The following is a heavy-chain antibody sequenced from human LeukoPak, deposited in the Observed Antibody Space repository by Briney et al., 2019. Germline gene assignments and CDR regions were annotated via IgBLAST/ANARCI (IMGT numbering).Heavy chain of an antibody. D-gene: IGHD3-22*01. CDR2: IIPILGIA. CDR3: AGSGPGYHYDSSGSFDY. J-gene: IGHJ4*02. CDR1: GGTFSSYA. Sequence: SVKVSCKASGGTFSSYAISWVRQAPGQGLEWRGRIIPILGIANYAQKFQGRVTITADKATSTAYMELSSLRYEDTAVYYCAGSGPGYHYDSSGSFDYWREGTLVTVSS. V-gene: IGHV1-69*04.